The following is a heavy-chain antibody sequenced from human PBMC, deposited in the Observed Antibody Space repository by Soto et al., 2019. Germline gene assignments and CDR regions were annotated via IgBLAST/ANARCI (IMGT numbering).Heavy chain of an antibody. J-gene: IGHJ4*02. V-gene: IGHV3-23*01. CDR3: AKDSVMTRVTAHDY. CDR2: ISGGGGST. Sequence: EVQLLESGGGLVQPGGSLRLSCAASGFTFSSYAISWVRQAPGKGLEWVSDISGGGGSTDYAESVRGRFTISRDNSKNTLYLQMNSLRAEDTAVYYCAKDSVMTRVTAHDYLGQGTLVTVSS. D-gene: IGHD4-4*01. CDR1: GFTFSSYA.